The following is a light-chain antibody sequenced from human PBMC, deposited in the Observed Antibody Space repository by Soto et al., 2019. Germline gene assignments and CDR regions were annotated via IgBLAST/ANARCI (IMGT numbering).Light chain of an antibody. CDR3: QQYNNWPWT. Sequence: EIVMTQSPATLSVSPGERATLSCRASQSVSSNLAWYPQKPCQAPRLLIYGASTRATGIPARFSGSVSGTEFTLTISILQSEDFAVYYCQQYNNWPWTFGQGTKVEIK. V-gene: IGKV3-15*01. CDR2: GAS. CDR1: QSVSSN. J-gene: IGKJ1*01.